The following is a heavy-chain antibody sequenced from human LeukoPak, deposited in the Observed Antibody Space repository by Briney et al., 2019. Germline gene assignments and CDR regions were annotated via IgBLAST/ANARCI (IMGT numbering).Heavy chain of an antibody. D-gene: IGHD6-6*01. CDR2: ISYDGSNK. CDR3: AKDRRYSSSSYYYYGMDV. CDR1: GFTFSSYA. V-gene: IGHV3-30-3*01. Sequence: GGSLRLSCAASGFTFSSYAMHWVRQAPGKGLEWVAVISYDGSNKYYADSVKGRFTISRDNSKNTLYLQMNSLRAEDTAVYYCAKDRRYSSSSYYYYGMDVWGQGTTVTVSS. J-gene: IGHJ6*02.